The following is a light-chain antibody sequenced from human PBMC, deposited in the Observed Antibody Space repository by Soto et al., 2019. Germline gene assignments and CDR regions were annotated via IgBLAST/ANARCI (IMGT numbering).Light chain of an antibody. CDR2: AAS. CDR3: QQYNSYS. CDR1: QSITTW. V-gene: IGKV1-5*01. Sequence: DIQMTQSPSTLSAYVGDSVTITCRASQSITTWLAWYQQRPGKAPKLLIYAASTLQSGVPSRFSGSGTGTEFTLTISRLQPDDFETYYCQQYNSYSFGQGTKVDIK. J-gene: IGKJ1*01.